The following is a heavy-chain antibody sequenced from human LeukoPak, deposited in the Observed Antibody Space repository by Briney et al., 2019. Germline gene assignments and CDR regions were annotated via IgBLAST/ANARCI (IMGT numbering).Heavy chain of an antibody. Sequence: QPGGSLRLSCAASGFTFSSYAMHWVRQAPGKGLEWVAVISYDGSNKYYADSVKGRFTISRDNSKNTLYLQMNSLRAEDTAVYYCAPPDDNSGSPYWGQGTLVTVSS. J-gene: IGHJ4*02. CDR2: ISYDGSNK. D-gene: IGHD1-26*01. V-gene: IGHV3-30-3*01. CDR1: GFTFSSYA. CDR3: APPDDNSGSPY.